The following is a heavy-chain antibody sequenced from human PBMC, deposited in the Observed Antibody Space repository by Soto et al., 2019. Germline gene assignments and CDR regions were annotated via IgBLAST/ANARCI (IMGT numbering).Heavy chain of an antibody. J-gene: IGHJ4*02. CDR3: ARDRCWSLFDY. V-gene: IGHV3-74*01. D-gene: IGHD6-13*01. CDR2: TNSDGSDT. Sequence: EVQLVESGGGLVQPGGSLRLSCAASGFTFSSYWMYWVRQAPGKGLVWVSRTNSDGSDTSYADSVKGRFTISRDNAKNTLYLQMNSLRAEDTAVYYCARDRCWSLFDYWGQGTLVTVSS. CDR1: GFTFSSYW.